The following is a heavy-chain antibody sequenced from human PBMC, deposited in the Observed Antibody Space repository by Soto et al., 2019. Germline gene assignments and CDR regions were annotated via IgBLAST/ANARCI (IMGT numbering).Heavy chain of an antibody. CDR3: AKHTYSDFWPGRHYYLDX. D-gene: IGHD3-3*01. Sequence: GGSLRLSCVTSRFTFNTFAMSWVRQAPGEGLEWVSSIKTGGGNTHYADSVKVRFTISRDNSKSTLYLQMDSLRAEDTAVYYCAKHTYSDFWPGRHYYLDXWGQVTLVPVSX. CDR1: RFTFNTFA. V-gene: IGHV3-23*01. CDR2: IKTGGGNT. J-gene: IGHJ4*02.